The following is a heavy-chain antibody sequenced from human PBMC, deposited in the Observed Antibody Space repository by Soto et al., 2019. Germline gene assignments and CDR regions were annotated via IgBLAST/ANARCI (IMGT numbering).Heavy chain of an antibody. Sequence: QVPLVQSGAEVKKPGASVKVSCKASGYTFTSYGISWVRQAPGQGLEWMGWISAYNGNTNYAQKLQGRVTMTTDTSTSTAYMELRSLRSDDTAVYYCARSPYDDILTGYPNYYSMDVWGQGTTVTVSS. V-gene: IGHV1-18*04. CDR1: GYTFTSYG. D-gene: IGHD3-9*01. CDR3: ARSPYDDILTGYPNYYSMDV. J-gene: IGHJ6*02. CDR2: ISAYNGNT.